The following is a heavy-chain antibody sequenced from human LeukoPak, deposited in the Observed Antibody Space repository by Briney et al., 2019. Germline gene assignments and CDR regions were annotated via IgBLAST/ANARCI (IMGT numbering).Heavy chain of an antibody. Sequence: GGSLRLSCAASGFTLSSYAMSWVRQAPGKGLEWVSAISGSGGSTYYADSVKGRFTISRDNSKNTLYLQMNSLRAEDTAVYYCARGDSSGYYVFDYWGQGTLVTVSS. D-gene: IGHD3-22*01. CDR3: ARGDSSGYYVFDY. CDR2: ISGSGGST. V-gene: IGHV3-23*01. J-gene: IGHJ4*02. CDR1: GFTLSSYA.